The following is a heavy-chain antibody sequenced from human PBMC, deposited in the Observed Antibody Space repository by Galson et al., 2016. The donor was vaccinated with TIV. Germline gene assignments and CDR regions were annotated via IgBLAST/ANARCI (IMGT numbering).Heavy chain of an antibody. J-gene: IGHJ4*02. V-gene: IGHV3-74*01. CDR2: LNNDGSRT. D-gene: IGHD3-10*02. CDR1: GFTFSNYW. CDR3: ARGLYEEYSVGLDS. Sequence: SLRLSCAASGFTFSNYWMYWVRQVPGKGLVWVSRLNNDGSRTAYADPVNFRFTISRDNAKKTLFLQMNSLRADDTALYYCARGLYEEYSVGLDSWGQGTLVTVSS.